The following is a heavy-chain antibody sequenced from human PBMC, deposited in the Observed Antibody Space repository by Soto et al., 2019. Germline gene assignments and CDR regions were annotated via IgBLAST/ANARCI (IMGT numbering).Heavy chain of an antibody. CDR3: ATYSSSCYSSNWFDP. J-gene: IGHJ5*02. Sequence: SVKVSCKASGGTFSSYTISWVRQAPGQRLEWMGGIIPIFGTANYAQKLQGRVTITADASTSTAYMELSSLRSEDTAVYYCATYSSSCYSSNWFDPWGQGILVTVSS. V-gene: IGHV1-69*13. CDR1: GGTFSSYT. D-gene: IGHD6-13*01. CDR2: IIPIFGTA.